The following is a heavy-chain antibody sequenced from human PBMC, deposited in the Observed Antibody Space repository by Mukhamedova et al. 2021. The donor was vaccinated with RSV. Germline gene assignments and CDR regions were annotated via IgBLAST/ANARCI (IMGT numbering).Heavy chain of an antibody. Sequence: EWVSAISGSGGSTYYADSVKGRFTISRDNSKNTPYLQMNSLRAEDTAVYYCAKDLCSSTSCYTDAFDIWGQGTMVTVSS. CDR2: ISGSGGST. D-gene: IGHD2-2*02. CDR3: AKDLCSSTSCYTDAFDI. J-gene: IGHJ3*02. V-gene: IGHV3-23*01.